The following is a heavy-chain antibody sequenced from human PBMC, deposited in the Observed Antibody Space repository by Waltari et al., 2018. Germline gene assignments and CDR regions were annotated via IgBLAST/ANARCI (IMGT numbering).Heavy chain of an antibody. Sequence: EVQLVESGGGLVQPGGSLRLSCAASGFTFSSYSMNWVRQAPGKGLEWVSYISSSSSTIYYADSVKGRFTISRDNAKNSLYLQMNSLRVEDTAVYYCARDRLLLYYDAFDIWGQGTMVTVSS. J-gene: IGHJ3*02. V-gene: IGHV3-48*04. D-gene: IGHD3-10*01. CDR1: GFTFSSYS. CDR3: ARDRLLLYYDAFDI. CDR2: ISSSSSTI.